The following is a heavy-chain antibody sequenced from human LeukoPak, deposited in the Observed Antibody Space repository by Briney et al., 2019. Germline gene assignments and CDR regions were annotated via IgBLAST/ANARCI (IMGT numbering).Heavy chain of an antibody. Sequence: KPSETLSLTCSVSGDSISSFYWNWIRQSPGKGLEWIGNIHYSGNSNYNPSLKSRVTMSIDTSRKQFFLKLTSVTAADTAVYYCVLAPNSNWFDFWGQGAQVTVPS. CDR1: GDSISSFY. CDR3: VLAPNSNWFDF. V-gene: IGHV4-59*08. CDR2: IHYSGNS. D-gene: IGHD2-8*01. J-gene: IGHJ5*01.